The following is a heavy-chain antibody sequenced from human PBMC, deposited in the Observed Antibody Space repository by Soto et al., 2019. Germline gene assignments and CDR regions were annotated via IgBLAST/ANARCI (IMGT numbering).Heavy chain of an antibody. V-gene: IGHV4-59*01. CDR1: DGAITGYY. CDR2: VYNTGSP. J-gene: IGHJ4*02. CDR3: AGERLTGSGYFDY. Sequence: LSLTCTVSDGAITGYYWSRIRQSPGEGLEWIGYVYNTGSPSYNPSLKSRVTMSVDASTNQFSLILTSVTATDTAVYYCAGERLTGSGYFDYWGQGTLVTVSS. D-gene: IGHD3-22*01.